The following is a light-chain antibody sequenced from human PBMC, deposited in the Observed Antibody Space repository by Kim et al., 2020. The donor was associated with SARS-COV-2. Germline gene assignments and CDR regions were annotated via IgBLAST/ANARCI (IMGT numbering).Light chain of an antibody. J-gene: IGKJ1*01. CDR1: QSVSSN. Sequence: EMVMTQSPATLSVSPGERATLSCRASQSVSSNLAWYQHKPGQAPRPLIYGTSTRATGIPARFSGSGSGTEFTLTISSLQSEDFAVYYCQQYNTWPRTFGQGTKVDIK. CDR3: QQYNTWPRT. CDR2: GTS. V-gene: IGKV3-15*01.